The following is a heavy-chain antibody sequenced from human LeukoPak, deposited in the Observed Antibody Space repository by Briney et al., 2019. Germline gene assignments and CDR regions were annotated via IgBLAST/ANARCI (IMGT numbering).Heavy chain of an antibody. CDR1: GGSFSGYY. J-gene: IGHJ4*02. D-gene: IGHD2-2*01. Sequence: PSETLSLTCAVYGGSFSGYYWSWIRQPPGKGLEWIGEINHSGSTNYNPSLKSRVTISVDTSKNQFSLKLSSVTAADTAVYYCARAQPTASRLANLRDWGQGTLVTVSS. CDR3: ARAQPTASRLANLRD. V-gene: IGHV4-34*01. CDR2: INHSGST.